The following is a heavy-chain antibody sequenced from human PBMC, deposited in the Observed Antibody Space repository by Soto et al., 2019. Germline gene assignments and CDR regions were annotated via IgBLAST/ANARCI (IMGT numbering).Heavy chain of an antibody. CDR2: ISSSGSTI. V-gene: IGHV3-48*03. CDR1: GFTFSSYE. CDR3: ARAQYYYDSSGYSYYFDY. D-gene: IGHD3-22*01. J-gene: IGHJ4*02. Sequence: GGSLRLSCAASGFTFSSYEMNWVRQAPGKGLEWVSYISSSGSTIYYADSVKGRFTISGDNAKNSLYLQMNSLRAEDTAVYYCARAQYYYDSSGYSYYFDYWGQGTLVTVSS.